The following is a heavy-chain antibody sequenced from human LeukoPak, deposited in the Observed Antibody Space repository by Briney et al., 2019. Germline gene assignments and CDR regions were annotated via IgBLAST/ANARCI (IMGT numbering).Heavy chain of an antibody. CDR2: ISWNSGSA. D-gene: IGHD6-6*01. CDR1: GFTFDDYS. V-gene: IGHV3-9*01. CDR3: ARVVGSSFRYYYYYMDV. Sequence: GRSQRLSCAASGFTFDDYSMHWVRQAPGKGLEWVSGISWNSGSAGYADSVKGRFTISRDSAKNSLYLQMNSLRAEDTAVYYCARVVGSSFRYYYYYMDVWGKGTTVTVSS. J-gene: IGHJ6*03.